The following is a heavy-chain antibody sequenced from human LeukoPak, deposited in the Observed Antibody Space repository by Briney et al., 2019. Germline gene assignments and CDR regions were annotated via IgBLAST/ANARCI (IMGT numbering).Heavy chain of an antibody. CDR3: ARGRSSSWYWFDP. CDR1: GGPLSNYY. Sequence: PSETLSLTCTVSGGPLSNYYWSWIRQPPGKGLEWIGYFYYSGSTNYNPSLKSRVTISLDTSRNQFSLKLRSVTAADTAVYYCARGRSSSWYWFDPWGQGTLVTVSS. CDR2: FYYSGST. D-gene: IGHD6-13*01. V-gene: IGHV4-59*08. J-gene: IGHJ5*02.